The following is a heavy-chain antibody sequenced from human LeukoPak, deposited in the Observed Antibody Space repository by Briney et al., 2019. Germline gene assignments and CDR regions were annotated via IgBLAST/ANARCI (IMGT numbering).Heavy chain of an antibody. D-gene: IGHD2-2*01. CDR2: IKQDGSEK. Sequence: GGSLRLSCAASGFTFSSYAMSWVRQAPGKGLEWVANIKQDGSEKYYVDSVKGRFTISRDNAKNSLYLQMNSLRAEDTAVYYCAREGDIVVVPAAPPPFDIWGQGTMVTVTS. CDR1: GFTFSSYA. J-gene: IGHJ3*02. V-gene: IGHV3-7*03. CDR3: AREGDIVVVPAAPPPFDI.